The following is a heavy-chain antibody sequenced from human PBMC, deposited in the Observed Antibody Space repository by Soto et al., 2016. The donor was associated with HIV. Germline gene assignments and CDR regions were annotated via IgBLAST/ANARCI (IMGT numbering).Heavy chain of an antibody. D-gene: IGHD2-2*01. CDR1: GYTFTGYY. J-gene: IGHJ6*02. CDR2: INPNSGGT. V-gene: IGHV1-2*02. Sequence: QVQLVQSGAEVKKPGASVKVSCKASGYTFTGYYMHWVRQAPGQGLEWMGWINPNSGGTNYAQKFQGRVTMTRDTSISTAYMELSRLRSDDTAVYYCARENQHRYYYYGMDVWGQGTTVTVSS. CDR3: ARENQHRYYYYGMDV.